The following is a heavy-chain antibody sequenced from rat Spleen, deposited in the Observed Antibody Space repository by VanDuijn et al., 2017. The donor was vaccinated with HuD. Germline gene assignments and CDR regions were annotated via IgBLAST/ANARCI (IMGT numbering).Heavy chain of an antibody. CDR1: GINFSNYY. J-gene: IGHJ1*01. CDR2: ISPSGGST. CDR3: ATAKIATSTGGFDF. V-gene: IGHV5-25*01. Sequence: EVQLVESGGGSVQPGRSMKLSCAASGINFSNYYMAWVRQAPTKGLEWVASISPSGGSTYYRDSVKGRFTISRDNAKSTLYLQMDSLRSEDTATYFCATAKIATSTGGFDFWGPGTMVTVSS. D-gene: IGHD1-2*01.